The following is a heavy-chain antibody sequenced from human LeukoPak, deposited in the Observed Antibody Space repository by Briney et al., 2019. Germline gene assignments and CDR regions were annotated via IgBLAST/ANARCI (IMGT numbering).Heavy chain of an antibody. CDR2: ISSSGSTI. J-gene: IGHJ4*02. CDR3: AREIGYYESKRGDY. V-gene: IGHV3-48*03. CDR1: GFTFSSYE. D-gene: IGHD3-22*01. Sequence: GGSLRLSCAASGFTFSSYEMNWVRQAPGKGLEWVSYISSSGSTIYYADSVKGRFTISRDNAKNSLYLQMNSLRAEDTAVYYCAREIGYYESKRGDYWGQGTLVTVSS.